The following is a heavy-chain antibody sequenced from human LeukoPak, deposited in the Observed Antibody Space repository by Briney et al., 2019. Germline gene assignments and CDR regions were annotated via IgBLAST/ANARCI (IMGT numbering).Heavy chain of an antibody. Sequence: SETLSLTCTVSGGSISSYYWSWIRQPPGKGLERIGYIYYSGSTNYNPSLKSRVTISVDTSKNQFSLMLTSVTAADTAVYYCARSWSAGNYGNFDYWGQGTLVTVSS. CDR1: GGSISSYY. CDR2: IYYSGST. J-gene: IGHJ4*02. D-gene: IGHD3-9*01. V-gene: IGHV4-59*01. CDR3: ARSWSAGNYGNFDY.